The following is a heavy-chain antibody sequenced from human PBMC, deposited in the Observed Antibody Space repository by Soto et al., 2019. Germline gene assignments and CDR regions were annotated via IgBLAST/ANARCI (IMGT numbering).Heavy chain of an antibody. V-gene: IGHV4-4*02. D-gene: IGHD6-25*01. CDR1: SGSISTGNW. Sequence: QVELQESGPRLVKSSGTLSLTCEVSSGSISTGNWWSWVRQPPGKGLEWIGEIYYTGATNYNPSLRRRVTKTRDQSTDQFSLILTSATAADTAVYYCARVFSSGSGWMYYFDFWGQGILVAVSS. CDR3: ARVFSSGSGWMYYFDF. CDR2: IYYTGAT. J-gene: IGHJ4*02.